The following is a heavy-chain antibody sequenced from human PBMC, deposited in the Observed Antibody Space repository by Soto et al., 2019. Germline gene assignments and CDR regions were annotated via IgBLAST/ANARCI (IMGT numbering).Heavy chain of an antibody. D-gene: IGHD3-16*02. CDR1: GFSLSTGRKA. CDR2: IYWDDDK. Sequence: QITLKESGPTLVKPTQTLTLTCTFSGFSLSTGRKAVGWIRQPPGKALEWLALIYWDDDKGYSPALKSRLTITKDTSKNQVVLTMADMDPVDTATYYCAHRTVISLSAYCDYGGQGTLVTVSS. J-gene: IGHJ4*02. V-gene: IGHV2-5*02. CDR3: AHRTVISLSAYCDY.